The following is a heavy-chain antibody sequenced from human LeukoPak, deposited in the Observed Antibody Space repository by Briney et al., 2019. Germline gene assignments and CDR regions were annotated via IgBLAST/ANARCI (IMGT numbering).Heavy chain of an antibody. CDR2: IAGSSSVI. CDR3: ARGGTYFFDH. D-gene: IGHD1-26*01. Sequence: GGSLRLSCAASRFTFSTSDMNWVRQAPGRGLEWISYIAGSSSVIYYADSVKGRFTTSRDNAKNSLYLQMNSLRADDTAVCYCARGGTYFFDHWGQGTLVTVSS. CDR1: RFTFSTSD. V-gene: IGHV3-48*01. J-gene: IGHJ4*02.